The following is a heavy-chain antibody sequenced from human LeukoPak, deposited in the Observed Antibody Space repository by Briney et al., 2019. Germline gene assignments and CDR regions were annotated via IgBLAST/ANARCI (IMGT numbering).Heavy chain of an antibody. V-gene: IGHV3-9*01. D-gene: IGHD2-21*02. J-gene: IGHJ4*02. Sequence: GRSLRLSCAASGFTFDDYAMHWVRQAPGKGLEWVSGISWNSGSIGYADSVKGRFTIPRDNAKNSLYLQMNSLRAEDTALYYCAKDIGGLDGDCADFDYWGQGTLVTVSS. CDR2: ISWNSGSI. CDR1: GFTFDDYA. CDR3: AKDIGGLDGDCADFDY.